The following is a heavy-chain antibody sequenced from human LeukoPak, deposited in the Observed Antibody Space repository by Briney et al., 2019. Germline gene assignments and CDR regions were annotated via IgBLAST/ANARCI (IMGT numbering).Heavy chain of an antibody. CDR2: IYDSGST. D-gene: IGHD5-18*01. V-gene: IGHV4-31*03. J-gene: IGHJ4*02. CDR1: GDSICSGGYH. Sequence: SETLSLTCTFSGDSICSGGYHWNWIRQRPGKGLEWIGYIYDSGSTYYSPSLKSRVTISVDTSKNQFSLKLSSVPAADTAVYYCAISFGGVGYSYGFDYWGQGTLVTVSS. CDR3: AISFGGVGYSYGFDY.